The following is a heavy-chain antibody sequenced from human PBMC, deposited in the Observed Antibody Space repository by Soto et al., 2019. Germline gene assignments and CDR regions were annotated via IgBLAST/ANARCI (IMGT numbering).Heavy chain of an antibody. D-gene: IGHD6-19*01. CDR1: GGSISSGGYS. Sequence: QVQLQESGPGLVKPSQTLSLTCTVSGGSISSGGYSWCWIRQHPGKGMAGIGYIYYSGSTYYNPSLKSRVTKSVDTSKNQFSLRLSSVTAADTDVYYCARGVEQWLVPIGWFDPWGQGTLVTVSS. CDR3: ARGVEQWLVPIGWFDP. V-gene: IGHV4-31*03. J-gene: IGHJ5*02. CDR2: IYYSGST.